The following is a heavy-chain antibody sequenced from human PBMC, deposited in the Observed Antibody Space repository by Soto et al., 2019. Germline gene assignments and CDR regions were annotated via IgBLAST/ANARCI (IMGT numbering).Heavy chain of an antibody. Sequence: SETLSLTCTVSGGSISSSSYYWGWIRQPPGKGLEWIGSIYYSGSTYYNPSLKSRVTISVETSKNQFSLKLSSVTAADTAVYYCASRYGDYPDGVWFDPWGQGTLVTVSS. CDR2: IYYSGST. D-gene: IGHD4-17*01. CDR1: GGSISSSSYY. CDR3: ASRYGDYPDGVWFDP. V-gene: IGHV4-39*01. J-gene: IGHJ5*02.